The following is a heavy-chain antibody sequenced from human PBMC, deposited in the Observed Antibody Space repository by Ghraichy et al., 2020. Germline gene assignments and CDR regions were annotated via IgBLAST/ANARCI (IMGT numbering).Heavy chain of an antibody. CDR2: INHSGST. D-gene: IGHD4-23*01. CDR3: ARVPRASIYGGFDY. Sequence: SETLSLTCAVYGGSFSGYYWSWIRQPPGKGLEWIGEINHSGSTNYNPSLKSRVTISVDTSKNQFSLKLSSVTAADTAVYYCARVPRASIYGGFDYWGQGTLVTVSS. J-gene: IGHJ4*02. V-gene: IGHV4-34*01. CDR1: GGSFSGYY.